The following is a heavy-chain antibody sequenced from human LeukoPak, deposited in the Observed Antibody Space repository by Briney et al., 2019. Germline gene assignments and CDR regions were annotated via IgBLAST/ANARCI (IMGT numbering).Heavy chain of an antibody. CDR3: AKDQGIQLWLKYFQH. J-gene: IGHJ1*01. D-gene: IGHD5-18*01. CDR2: IYYSGST. CDR1: GGSISSGGYY. Sequence: SETLSLTCTVSGGSISSGGYYWSWIRQHPGKGLEWIGYIYYSGSTYYNPSLKSRVTISVDTSKNQFSLKLSSVTAADTAVYYCAKDQGIQLWLKYFQHWGQGTLVTVSS. V-gene: IGHV4-31*03.